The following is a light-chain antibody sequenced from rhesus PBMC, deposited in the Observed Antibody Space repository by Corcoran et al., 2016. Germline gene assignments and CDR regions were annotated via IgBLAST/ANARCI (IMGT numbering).Light chain of an antibody. CDR1: SSDIGNYNR. V-gene: IGLV2-13*03. CDR2: EVS. J-gene: IGLJ1*01. Sequence: QAAPTQSPSVSGSPGQSVTISCTGTSSDIGNYNRVSWFQQHPGKAPKLMIYEVSKRPSGVSDRFSGSKSGNTASLTISGLQAEDEADYYCCSYRSGSTFIFGAGTRLTVL. CDR3: CSYRSGSTFI.